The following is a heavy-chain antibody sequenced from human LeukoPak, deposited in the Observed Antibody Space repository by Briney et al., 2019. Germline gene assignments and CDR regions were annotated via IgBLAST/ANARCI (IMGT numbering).Heavy chain of an antibody. J-gene: IGHJ4*02. CDR2: IKSKTDGGTT. Sequence: PGGSLRLSCAASGFTFSNAWMSWVRQAPGKGLEWVGRIKSKTDGGTTDYAAPVKGRFTISRDDSKNTLYLQMNSLKTEDTAVHYCTTDVQWLVLGDFDYWGQGTLVTVSS. V-gene: IGHV3-15*01. CDR1: GFTFSNAW. CDR3: TTDVQWLVLGDFDY. D-gene: IGHD6-19*01.